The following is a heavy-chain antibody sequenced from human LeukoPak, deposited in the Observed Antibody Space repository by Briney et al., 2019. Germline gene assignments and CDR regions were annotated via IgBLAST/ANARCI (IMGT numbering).Heavy chain of an antibody. J-gene: IGHJ4*02. V-gene: IGHV1-24*01. CDR2: FDPEDGET. Sequence: GASVKVSCKVSGYALTELSMHWVRQAPGKGLEWMGGFDPEDGETIYAQKFQGRVTMTEDTSTDTAYMELSSLRSEDTAVYYCATVQSGSYPSLDYWGQGTLVTVSS. CDR1: GYALTELS. D-gene: IGHD1-26*01. CDR3: ATVQSGSYPSLDY.